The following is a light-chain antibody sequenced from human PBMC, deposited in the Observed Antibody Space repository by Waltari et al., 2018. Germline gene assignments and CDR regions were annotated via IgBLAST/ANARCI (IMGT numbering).Light chain of an antibody. CDR2: DVS. V-gene: IGLV2-23*02. CDR3: YSTDSNNNYEV. CDR1: SRHVGNYNH. J-gene: IGLJ2*01. Sequence: QSALTQPASVSGSPGQPITLSCTGTSRHVGNYNHVSWYPQPPGKDPKLMIYDVSKRPSGISSRFSGSSSGTMAALTISGAQVEDEADYYCYSTDSNNNYEVFGGGTKLTVL.